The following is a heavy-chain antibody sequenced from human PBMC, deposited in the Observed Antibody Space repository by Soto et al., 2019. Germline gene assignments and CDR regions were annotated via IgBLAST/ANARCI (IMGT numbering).Heavy chain of an antibody. D-gene: IGHD3-16*02. V-gene: IGHV3-48*01. CDR2: ISSSTSTI. CDR3: ARDDRRLFGGVIVGQPLFDY. J-gene: IGHJ4*02. CDR1: GFSFSNYG. Sequence: GGSLRLSCAASGFSFSNYGMNWVRQAPGKGLEWVSHISSSTSTIYYADSVKGRYTISRDNAKNSLYLQMNSLRAEDTAVYYCARDDRRLFGGVIVGQPLFDYWGRGTLVTVSS.